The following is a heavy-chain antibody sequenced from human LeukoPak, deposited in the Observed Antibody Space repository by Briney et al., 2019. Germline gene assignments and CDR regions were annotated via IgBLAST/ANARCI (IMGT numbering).Heavy chain of an antibody. Sequence: GGSLRLSCAASGFTFNNAWMSWVRQAPGKGLEWVGRIKSKSDGGTTDYAAPVKGRFIISRDDLKNTLYVQMNSLKTEDTAVYYCTTDWNNGDAFDIWGQGTMVTVSS. CDR2: IKSKSDGGTT. D-gene: IGHD1/OR15-1a*01. CDR1: GFTFNNAW. V-gene: IGHV3-15*01. CDR3: TTDWNNGDAFDI. J-gene: IGHJ3*02.